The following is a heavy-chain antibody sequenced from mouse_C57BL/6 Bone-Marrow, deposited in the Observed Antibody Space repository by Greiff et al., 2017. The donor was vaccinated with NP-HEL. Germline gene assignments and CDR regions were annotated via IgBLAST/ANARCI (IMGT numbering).Heavy chain of an antibody. CDR3: ARSKGLVADFDY. D-gene: IGHD1-1*02. Sequence: EVQLQQSGPELVKPGASVKISCKASGYTFTDYYMNWVKQSHGKSLEWIGDINPNNGGTSYNQKFKGKATLTVDKSSSTAYMELRSLTSEDSAVYYCARSKGLVADFDYWGQGTTLTVSS. V-gene: IGHV1-26*01. CDR1: GYTFTDYY. CDR2: INPNNGGT. J-gene: IGHJ2*01.